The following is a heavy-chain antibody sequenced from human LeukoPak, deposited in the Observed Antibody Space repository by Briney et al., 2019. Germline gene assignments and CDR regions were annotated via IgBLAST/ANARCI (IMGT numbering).Heavy chain of an antibody. CDR3: AREVLAAAGTALDY. V-gene: IGHV3-30*04. J-gene: IGHJ4*02. Sequence: PGGSLRLSCAASGFTFSSYAMHWVRQAPGKGLEWVAVISYDGSNKYYADSVKGRFTISRDNSKNTLYLQMNSLRAEDTAVYYCAREVLAAAGTALDYWGQGTLVTVSS. D-gene: IGHD6-13*01. CDR2: ISYDGSNK. CDR1: GFTFSSYA.